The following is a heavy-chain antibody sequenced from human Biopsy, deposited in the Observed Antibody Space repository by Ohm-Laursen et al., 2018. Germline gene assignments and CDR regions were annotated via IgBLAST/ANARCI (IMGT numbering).Heavy chain of an antibody. CDR2: NIPILGTG. Sequence: GSSVTASCKVPEGTFSNYGVNWARQAAGQGLEWLGGNIPILGTGNYAQKFQDRVTVAANTSTSTATMELRSLRSDDTAVYYCATKLTGYFHHWGQGTLVIVSS. D-gene: IGHD3-9*01. V-gene: IGHV1-69*06. J-gene: IGHJ1*01. CDR3: ATKLTGYFHH. CDR1: EGTFSNYG.